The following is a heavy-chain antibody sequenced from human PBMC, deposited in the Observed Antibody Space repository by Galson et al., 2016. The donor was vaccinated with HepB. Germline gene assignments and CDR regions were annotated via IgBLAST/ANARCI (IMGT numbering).Heavy chain of an antibody. J-gene: IGHJ4*02. CDR3: ARDDDYVWGTYRYTRTVPQYYFDY. D-gene: IGHD3-16*02. V-gene: IGHV3-30-3*01. CDR1: GFTFSSYA. Sequence: SLRLSCAASGFTFSSYAMHWVRQAPGKGLEWVAVISFDGSNNFYADSVKGRFTISRDKSKNTLYLQMNSLRAEDTAVYYGARDDDYVWGTYRYTRTVPQYYFDYWGQGTLVTVSP. CDR2: ISFDGSNN.